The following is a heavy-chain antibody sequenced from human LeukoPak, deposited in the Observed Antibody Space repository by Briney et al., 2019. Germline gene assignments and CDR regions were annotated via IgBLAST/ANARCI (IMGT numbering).Heavy chain of an antibody. CDR1: GFTFSSYA. J-gene: IGHJ4*02. Sequence: GGSLRLSCAASGFTFSSYAMSWVRQAPGKGLEWVSAISGSGGSTYYADSVKGRFTVSRDNSKNSLYLQMNSLRAEDTAVYYCAKSWLRLGGDYWGQGTLVTVSS. CDR3: AKSWLRLGGDY. CDR2: ISGSGGST. D-gene: IGHD5-12*01. V-gene: IGHV3-23*01.